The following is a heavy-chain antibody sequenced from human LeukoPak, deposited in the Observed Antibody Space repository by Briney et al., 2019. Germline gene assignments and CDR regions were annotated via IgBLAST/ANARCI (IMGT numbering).Heavy chain of an antibody. CDR1: GGSFSGYY. V-gene: IGHV4-34*01. Sequence: SETPSLTCAVYGGSFSGYYWSWIRQPPGKGLEWIGEINHSGSTNYNPSLKSRVTMSVDTSKNQFSLKLSSVTAADTAVYYCARANYDFWSGYSNGMDVWGQGTTVTVSS. CDR3: ARANYDFWSGYSNGMDV. J-gene: IGHJ6*02. D-gene: IGHD3-3*01. CDR2: INHSGST.